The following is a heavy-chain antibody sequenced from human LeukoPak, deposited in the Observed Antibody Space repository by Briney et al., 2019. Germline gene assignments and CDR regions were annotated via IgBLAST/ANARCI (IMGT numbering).Heavy chain of an antibody. V-gene: IGHV3-23*01. J-gene: IGHJ4*02. CDR2: ISGSGGST. D-gene: IGHD3-16*01. CDR3: ARGWGGSTWPFDY. Sequence: GGSLRLSCAASGFTFSSYAMSWVRQAPGKGLEWVSAISGSGGSTYYADSVKGRFTNSRDNSKNTLYLQMNSLRPEDAAVYYCARGWGGSTWPFDYWGQGTLVTVSS. CDR1: GFTFSSYA.